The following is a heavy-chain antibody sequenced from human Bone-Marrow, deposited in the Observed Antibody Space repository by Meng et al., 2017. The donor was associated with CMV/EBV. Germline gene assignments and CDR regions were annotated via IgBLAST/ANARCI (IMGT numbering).Heavy chain of an antibody. J-gene: IGHJ4*02. D-gene: IGHD5-18*01. Sequence: SVKVSCKASGGTFTSSAVQWVRQARGQRLEWIGWIVVGSGNTNYAQKFQERVTITRDMSTSTAYMELSSLRSEDTAVYYCARQHGYTYGPVYFDYWGQGTLVTVSS. CDR1: GGTFTSSA. CDR2: IVVGSGNT. CDR3: ARQHGYTYGPVYFDY. V-gene: IGHV1-58*01.